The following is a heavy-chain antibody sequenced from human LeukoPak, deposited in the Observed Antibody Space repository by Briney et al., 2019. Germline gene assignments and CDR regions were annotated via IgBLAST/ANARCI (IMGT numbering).Heavy chain of an antibody. J-gene: IGHJ6*02. V-gene: IGHV1-8*01. CDR1: GYTFTSYD. D-gene: IGHD2-2*01. CDR3: AREHCSSTSCHYYYYYYGMDV. Sequence: ASVKVSCKASGYTFTSYDINWVRQATGQGLEWMGWMNPNSGNTGYAQKFQGRVTMTRNTSIGTAYMELRSLRSDDTAVYYCAREHCSSTSCHYYYYYYGMDVWGQGTTVTVSS. CDR2: MNPNSGNT.